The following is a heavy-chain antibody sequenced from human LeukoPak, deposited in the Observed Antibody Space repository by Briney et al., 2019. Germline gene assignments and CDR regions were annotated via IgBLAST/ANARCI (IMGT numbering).Heavy chain of an antibody. D-gene: IGHD2-2*02. V-gene: IGHV1-69*13. CDR1: GGTFSSYA. J-gene: IGHJ3*02. CDR2: IIPIFGTA. CDR3: AREEDSRYCSSTSCYIRDAFDI. Sequence: GASVKVSCKASGGTFSSYAISWVRQAPGQGLEWIGGIIPIFGTANYAQKFQGRVTITADESTSTAYMELSSLRSEDTAVYYCAREEDSRYCSSTSCYIRDAFDIWGQGTMVTVSS.